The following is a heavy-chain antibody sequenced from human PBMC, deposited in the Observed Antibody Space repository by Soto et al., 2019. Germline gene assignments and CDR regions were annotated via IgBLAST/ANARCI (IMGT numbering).Heavy chain of an antibody. CDR3: ARQVTTVTHDY. CDR2: IYYSGST. J-gene: IGHJ4*02. V-gene: IGHV4-39*01. Sequence: SETLSLTCTVSGGSISSGGYYWSWIRQHPGKGLEWIGYIYYSGSTYYNPSLKSRVTISVDTSKNQFSLKLSSVTAADTAVYYCARQVTTVTHDYWGQGTLVTVSS. D-gene: IGHD4-17*01. CDR1: GGSISSGGYY.